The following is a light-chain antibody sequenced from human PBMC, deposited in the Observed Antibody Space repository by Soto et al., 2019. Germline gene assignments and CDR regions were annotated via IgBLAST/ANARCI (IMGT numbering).Light chain of an antibody. CDR2: SAS. V-gene: IGKV1-39*01. CDR1: QTIGSS. Sequence: DIQVTQSPSSLSASVGDRVTLTCRATQTIGSSLNWYQQKPGRAPKLLISSASTLQSGVPSRFSGNGSGTDFTLTLGSLQPDDSATYYCQQSFSFPVTFGGGTKVEIK. CDR3: QQSFSFPVT. J-gene: IGKJ4*01.